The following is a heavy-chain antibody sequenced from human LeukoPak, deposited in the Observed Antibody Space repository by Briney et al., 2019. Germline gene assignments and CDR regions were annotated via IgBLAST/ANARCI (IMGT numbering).Heavy chain of an antibody. J-gene: IGHJ4*02. D-gene: IGHD5-18*01. Sequence: LPGRSLRLSCTAAGFTFGDYAMSWVRQASGKGLEWVGRIRSKANSYATAYAASVKGRFTISRDDSKNTAYLQMNSLKTEDTAVYYCTRRVDPAMVEGIDFDYRGQGTLVTVSS. CDR2: IRSKANSYAT. V-gene: IGHV3-73*01. CDR1: GFTFGDYA. CDR3: TRRVDPAMVEGIDFDY.